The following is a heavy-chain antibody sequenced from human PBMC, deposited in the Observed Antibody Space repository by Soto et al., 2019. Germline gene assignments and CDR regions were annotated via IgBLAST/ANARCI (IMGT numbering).Heavy chain of an antibody. CDR1: GFTFNMYW. Sequence: GGSLRLSCAGSGFTFNMYWMHRVRQVPGKGPVWVARIYNDGTYADYADSVKGRFTISRDNAKDTLYLQMNDLRAEDSALYHCTRGPRATSAGTSAHWGQGTLVTVYS. V-gene: IGHV3-74*01. D-gene: IGHD6-13*01. CDR2: IYNDGTYA. CDR3: TRGPRATSAGTSAH. J-gene: IGHJ4*02.